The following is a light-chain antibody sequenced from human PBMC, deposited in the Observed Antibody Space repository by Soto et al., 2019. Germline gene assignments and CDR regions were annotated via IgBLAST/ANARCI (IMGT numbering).Light chain of an antibody. CDR3: QQYSNYPLT. V-gene: IGKV1-16*01. CDR1: QDVRND. J-gene: IGKJ3*01. CDR2: AAS. Sequence: DIQMTQSPSSLSASVGDRVTITCRAGQDVRNDVSWYQQKAGKAPKSLISAASTLQSGVPSRFSGSGSGTDFTLTISSLQPEEFATYYCQQYSNYPLTFGPGTKVDIK.